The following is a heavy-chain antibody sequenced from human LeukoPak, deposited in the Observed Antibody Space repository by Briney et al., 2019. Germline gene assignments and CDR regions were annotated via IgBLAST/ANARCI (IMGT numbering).Heavy chain of an antibody. D-gene: IGHD3-16*02. CDR2: ISGSGGST. Sequence: SGGSLRLSCAASGFTFSSYGMSWVRQAPGKGLEWVSAISGSGGSTYYADSVKGRFTISRDNSKNTLYLQMNSLRAEDTAVYYCAKVLMITFGGVIAPLDYWGQGTLVTVSS. V-gene: IGHV3-23*01. J-gene: IGHJ4*02. CDR3: AKVLMITFGGVIAPLDY. CDR1: GFTFSSYG.